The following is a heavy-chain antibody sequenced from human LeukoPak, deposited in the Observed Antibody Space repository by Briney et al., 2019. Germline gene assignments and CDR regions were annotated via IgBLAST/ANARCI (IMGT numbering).Heavy chain of an antibody. Sequence: SETLSLTCTVSGGSISSSSYCWGWIRQPPGKGLEWIGSVYYSGSTYYNSSLKSRATISVDTSKNQFSLKLRSVTAADTAMYFCARQRLDYGELNWFDPWGQGTLVTVSS. CDR1: GGSISSSSYC. V-gene: IGHV4-39*01. J-gene: IGHJ5*02. CDR2: VYYSGST. D-gene: IGHD4-17*01. CDR3: ARQRLDYGELNWFDP.